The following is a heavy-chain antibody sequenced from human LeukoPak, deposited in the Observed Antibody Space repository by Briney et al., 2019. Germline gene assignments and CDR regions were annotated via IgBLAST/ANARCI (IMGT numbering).Heavy chain of an antibody. J-gene: IGHJ3*02. D-gene: IGHD3-9*01. CDR2: ISSSSSYI. Sequence: GGSLRLSCAASGFTFSSYSMNWVRQAPGKGLEWVSSISSSSSYIYYADSVKGRFTISRDDAKNSLYLQMNSLRAEDTAVYYCARDRDILTGLDAFDIWGQGTMVTVSS. V-gene: IGHV3-21*01. CDR1: GFTFSSYS. CDR3: ARDRDILTGLDAFDI.